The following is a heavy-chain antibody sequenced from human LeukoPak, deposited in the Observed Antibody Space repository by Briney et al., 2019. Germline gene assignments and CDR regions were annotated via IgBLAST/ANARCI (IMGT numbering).Heavy chain of an antibody. CDR2: IYYSGST. CDR1: GGSITTYY. J-gene: IGHJ5*02. V-gene: IGHV4-59*01. D-gene: IGHD4-23*01. CDR3: ARSVGGFTQYNWFDP. Sequence: KASETLSLTCTVSGGSITTYYWNWIRQPPGKGLEWIGYIYYSGSTNYNPSLKSRVTISVDTSKNQFSLKLSSVTAADTAVYYCARSVGGFTQYNWFDPWGQGTLVTVSS.